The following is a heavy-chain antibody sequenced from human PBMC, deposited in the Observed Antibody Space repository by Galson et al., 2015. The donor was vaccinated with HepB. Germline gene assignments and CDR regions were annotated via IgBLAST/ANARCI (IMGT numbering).Heavy chain of an antibody. CDR3: ATNTPAAVMRASGMYV. CDR1: GSILSSYS. D-gene: IGHD2-2*01. J-gene: IGHJ6*02. V-gene: IGHV3-21*01. Sequence: SLRLSCAASGSILSSYSMNWVRQAPGKGLEWVSSMSSSTNYIFYSDSVKGRFTVSIDNAKNSLFLQMNSRRAEETAVYYCATNTPAAVMRASGMYVWGQGTAVAVSS. CDR2: MSSSTNYI.